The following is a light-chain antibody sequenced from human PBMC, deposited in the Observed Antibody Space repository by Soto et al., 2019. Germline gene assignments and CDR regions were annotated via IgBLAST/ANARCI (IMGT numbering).Light chain of an antibody. Sequence: QSVLTQPLSLSGAPGQRVTISCTGSSSHIGAGYDVHWYQQLPGTAPKLLIYGNSNRPSGVPDRFSGSKSGTSASLAITGLQAEDEADYYCQSYDSSLSGPVVFGGGTKVTVL. CDR3: QSYDSSLSGPVV. V-gene: IGLV1-40*01. CDR1: SSHIGAGYD. J-gene: IGLJ2*01. CDR2: GNS.